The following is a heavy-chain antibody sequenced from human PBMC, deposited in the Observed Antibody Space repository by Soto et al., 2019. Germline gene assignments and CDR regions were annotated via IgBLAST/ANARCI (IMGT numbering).Heavy chain of an antibody. Sequence: PSETLSLTCTVSGGSISSGGYYWSWIRQHPGKGLEWIGYIYYSGSTYYNPSLKSRVTISVDTSKNQFSLKLSSVTAADTAVYYWAREMIVYDTWGGNWFDPWGQGTLVTVSS. CDR1: GGSISSGGYY. J-gene: IGHJ5*02. CDR2: IYYSGST. D-gene: IGHD3-22*01. V-gene: IGHV4-31*03. CDR3: AREMIVYDTWGGNWFDP.